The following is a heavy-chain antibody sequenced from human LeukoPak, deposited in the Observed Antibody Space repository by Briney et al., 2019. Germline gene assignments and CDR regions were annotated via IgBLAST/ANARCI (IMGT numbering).Heavy chain of an antibody. V-gene: IGHV3-21*01. CDR3: ARGSIAVAPYYFDY. Sequence: GGSLRLSCAASGFTFSSYSMNWVRQAPGKGLEGVSSISSSSSYIYYADSVKGRFTISRDNAKNSLYLQMNSLRAEDTAVYYCARGSIAVAPYYFDYWGQGALVTVSS. D-gene: IGHD6-19*01. CDR2: ISSSSSYI. J-gene: IGHJ4*02. CDR1: GFTFSSYS.